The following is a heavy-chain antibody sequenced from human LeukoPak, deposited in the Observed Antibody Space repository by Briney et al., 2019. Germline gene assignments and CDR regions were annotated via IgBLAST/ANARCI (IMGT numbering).Heavy chain of an antibody. J-gene: IGHJ3*02. V-gene: IGHV3-21*01. CDR2: ISSSSSYI. D-gene: IGHD3-3*01. Sequence: GGSLRLSCAASGFTFSSYSMNCVRQAAGKGLEWVSSISSSSSYIYYADSVKGRFTISRDNAKNSLYLQMNSLRAEDTAVYYCARDSPHTIFGVVIGAFDIWGQGTMVTVSS. CDR3: ARDSPHTIFGVVIGAFDI. CDR1: GFTFSSYS.